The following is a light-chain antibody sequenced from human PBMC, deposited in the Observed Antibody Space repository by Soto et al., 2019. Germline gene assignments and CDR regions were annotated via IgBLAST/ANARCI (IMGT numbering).Light chain of an antibody. CDR1: NIGSKS. Sequence: SSELTQPPSVSVAPGRTARIPCGGNNIGSKSVHWYQQKPGQAPVLAISYDSDRPSGIPERFSGSNSGNTATLTISRVEAGDEADYYCQVWDSNVVFGGGTKLTVL. V-gene: IGLV3-21*04. CDR3: QVWDSNVV. CDR2: YDS. J-gene: IGLJ2*01.